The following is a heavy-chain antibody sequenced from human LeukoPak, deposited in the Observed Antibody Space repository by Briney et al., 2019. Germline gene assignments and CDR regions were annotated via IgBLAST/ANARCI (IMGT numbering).Heavy chain of an antibody. D-gene: IGHD6-19*01. CDR1: GFTFSSYA. V-gene: IGHV3-23*01. Sequence: GGSLRLSCVASGFTFSSYAMSWVRQAPGKGLEWVSAISGSGGSTYYADSVKGRFTISRDNSKNTLYLQMNSLRAEDTAVYYCATIAVAGNYYYYGMDVWGQGTTVTVSS. CDR3: ATIAVAGNYYYYGMDV. J-gene: IGHJ6*02. CDR2: ISGSGGST.